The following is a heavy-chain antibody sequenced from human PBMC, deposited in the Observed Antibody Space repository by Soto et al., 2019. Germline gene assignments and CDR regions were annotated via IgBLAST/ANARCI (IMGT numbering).Heavy chain of an antibody. CDR1: GASINNNDYY. D-gene: IGHD3-22*01. V-gene: IGHV4-30-4*01. J-gene: IGHJ2*01. CDR2: VYYSGTT. Sequence: PSETLSLTCTVPGASINNNDYYWSWIRQTPGKGLEWIGYVYYSGTTDYIPSLKSRLSMSIDKSQNQFTLKLNSMTAADTATYYCARMSYFYDKWYFDLWGRGTLVTVSS. CDR3: ARMSYFYDKWYFDL.